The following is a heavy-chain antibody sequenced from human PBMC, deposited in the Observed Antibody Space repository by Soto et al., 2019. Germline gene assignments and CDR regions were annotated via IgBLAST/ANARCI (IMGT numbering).Heavy chain of an antibody. CDR1: AVTISSYA. CDR3: AKRASGSYFDY. V-gene: IGHV3-23*01. CDR2: ISGSGGST. D-gene: IGHD1-26*01. J-gene: IGHJ4*02. Sequence: PGGSLRLSWAAAAVTISSYAMSWVSQAPGKGLEWVSVISGSGGSTYYADSVKGRFTISRDNSKNTLYLQMNSLRAEDTAVYYCAKRASGSYFDYWGQGTLVTVSS.